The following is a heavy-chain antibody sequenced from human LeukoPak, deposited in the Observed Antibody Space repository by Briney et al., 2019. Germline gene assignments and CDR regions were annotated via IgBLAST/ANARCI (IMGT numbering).Heavy chain of an antibody. CDR3: ARDHVQYSSSWQPPEDYYYYGMDV. CDR1: GGTFSSYA. D-gene: IGHD6-13*01. Sequence: SVKVSCKASGGTFSSYAISWVRQAPGQGLEWMGRIIPIFGIANYAQKFQGRVTITADKSTSTAYMELSSLRSEDTAVYCCARDHVQYSSSWQPPEDYYYYGMDVWGQGTTVTVSS. CDR2: IIPIFGIA. V-gene: IGHV1-69*04. J-gene: IGHJ6*02.